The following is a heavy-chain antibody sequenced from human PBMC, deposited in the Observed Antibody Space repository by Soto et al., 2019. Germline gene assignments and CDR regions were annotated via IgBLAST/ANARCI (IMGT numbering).Heavy chain of an antibody. D-gene: IGHD2-15*01. J-gene: IGHJ6*02. CDR1: GGRFTIYG. CDR3: ARDYCSGGSCYFYYYGMDV. V-gene: IGHV5-10-1*01. CDR2: IDPSDSYT. Sequence: PGEPMQVSCNGAGGRFTIYGSSLVLKMHGKGLEWMGRIDPSDSYTNYSPSFQGHVTISADKSISTAYLQWSSLKASDTAMYYCARDYCSGGSCYFYYYGMDVWGQGTTVTVSS.